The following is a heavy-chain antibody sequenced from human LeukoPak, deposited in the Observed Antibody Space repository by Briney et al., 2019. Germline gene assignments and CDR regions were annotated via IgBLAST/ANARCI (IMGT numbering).Heavy chain of an antibody. CDR2: ISAYNGNT. D-gene: IGHD3-3*01. Sequence: ASVEVSCKASGYIFPSYGICWVRQAPGQGLEWMGWISAYNGNTKYARKFQGRVTMTRDTSISTAYMELSRLRSDDTAVYYCARARRGFLEWLAPDYWGQGTLVTVSS. CDR1: GYIFPSYG. J-gene: IGHJ4*02. CDR3: ARARRGFLEWLAPDY. V-gene: IGHV1-18*01.